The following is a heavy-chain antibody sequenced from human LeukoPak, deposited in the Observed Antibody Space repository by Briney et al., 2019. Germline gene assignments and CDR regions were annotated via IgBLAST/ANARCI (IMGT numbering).Heavy chain of an antibody. J-gene: IGHJ4*02. V-gene: IGHV1-46*01. Sequence: ASVKVSCKASGYTFTSYYMHWVRQAPGQGLEWMGIINPSGGSTSYAQKFQGRVTMTRDTSTSTVYMELSSLRSEDTAVYYCASPHGKGSSLMLFDYWGQGTLVTVSS. CDR1: GYTFTSYY. CDR3: ASPHGKGSSLMLFDY. CDR2: INPSGGST. D-gene: IGHD6-13*01.